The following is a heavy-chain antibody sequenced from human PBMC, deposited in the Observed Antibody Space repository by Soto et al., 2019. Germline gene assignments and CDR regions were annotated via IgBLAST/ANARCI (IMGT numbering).Heavy chain of an antibody. Sequence: QVQLVQSGAEVKKPGASVKVSCKASGYTFTSYGISWVRQAPGQGLEWMGWISAYNGKTKHAQKLQGRVTMTNDTATSTAYMELRSRRSDDTAVYYCAREAAAGTLDSWGQGTLFTVSS. CDR3: AREAAAGTLDS. D-gene: IGHD6-13*01. J-gene: IGHJ4*02. V-gene: IGHV1-18*01. CDR1: GYTFTSYG. CDR2: ISAYNGKT.